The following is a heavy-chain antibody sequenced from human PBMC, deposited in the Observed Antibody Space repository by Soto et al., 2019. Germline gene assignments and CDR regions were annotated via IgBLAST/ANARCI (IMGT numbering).Heavy chain of an antibody. Sequence: EVQLLESGGGLVQPGGSLRLSCAASGFTFSSYAMTWVRQAPGKGLEWVSTISRSGDSTYYRDSVKGRFTISRDNSKNTLYLQMNSLRAEDTAGYYCAKTDKFNPQSSGWANRFDYWGQGTLVTVPS. CDR3: AKTDKFNPQSSGWANRFDY. CDR1: GFTFSSYA. J-gene: IGHJ4*02. D-gene: IGHD6-19*01. CDR2: ISRSGDST. V-gene: IGHV3-23*01.